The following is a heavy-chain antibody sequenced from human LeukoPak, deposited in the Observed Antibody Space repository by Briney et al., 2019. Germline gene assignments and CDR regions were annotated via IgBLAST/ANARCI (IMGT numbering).Heavy chain of an antibody. CDR1: GGSISSSSYY. V-gene: IGHV4-39*01. CDR3: ARLMMVRGVIDF. CDR2: IYYSGST. J-gene: IGHJ4*02. D-gene: IGHD3-10*01. Sequence: SETLSLPSTVSGGSISSSSYYWGWIRQRPGKGLEWIGSIYYSGSTYYNPSLKSRVTISVDTSKNQFSLKLSAVTAADTAVYYCARLMMVRGVIDFWGKGTMVTVS.